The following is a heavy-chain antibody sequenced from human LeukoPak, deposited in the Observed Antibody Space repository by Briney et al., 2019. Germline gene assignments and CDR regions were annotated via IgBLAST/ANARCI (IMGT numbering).Heavy chain of an antibody. CDR2: ISGFNT. CDR3: AKDVCTSPRCLLYFDS. CDR1: GFAFSNYA. J-gene: IGHJ4*02. V-gene: IGHV3-23*01. Sequence: GGSLRLSCTTSGFAFSNYATNWVRQAPGKGPEWVSGISGFNTYYADSVKGRFTIFRDNSKNVLYLQMYRLRAEDTAVYSCAKDVCTSPRCLLYFDSWGQGTLVTVSS. D-gene: IGHD2-8*01.